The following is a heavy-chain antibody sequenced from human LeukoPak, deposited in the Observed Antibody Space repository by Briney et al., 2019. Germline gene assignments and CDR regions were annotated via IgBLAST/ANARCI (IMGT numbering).Heavy chain of an antibody. J-gene: IGHJ4*02. CDR1: GFTFSSYS. V-gene: IGHV3-48*01. Sequence: GGSLRLSCAASGFTFSSYSMNWVRQAPGKGLEWVSYISSSSSTIYYADSVKGRFTISRDNSKNTLYLQMNSLRAEDTAVYYCAKDPAPAGLVHSFDYWGQGTLVTVSS. D-gene: IGHD6-19*01. CDR3: AKDPAPAGLVHSFDY. CDR2: ISSSSSTI.